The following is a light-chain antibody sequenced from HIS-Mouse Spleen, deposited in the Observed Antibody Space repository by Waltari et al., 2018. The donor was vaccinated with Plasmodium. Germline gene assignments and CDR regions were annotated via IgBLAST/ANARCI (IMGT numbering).Light chain of an antibody. Sequence: ELVLTQSPAPLSLSPGERATLSCMASQSVSSSYLAWYQQKPGQAPRLLIYGASSRATGIPDRFSGRGSGTDFTLTISRLEPEDFAVYYCQQYGSSPYTFGQGTKLEIK. CDR1: QSVSSSY. J-gene: IGKJ2*01. CDR3: QQYGSSPYT. CDR2: GAS. V-gene: IGKV3-20*01.